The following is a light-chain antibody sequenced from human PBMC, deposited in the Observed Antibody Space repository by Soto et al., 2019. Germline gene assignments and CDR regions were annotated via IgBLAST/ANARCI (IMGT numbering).Light chain of an antibody. J-gene: IGKJ1*01. CDR1: QSVSSN. V-gene: IGKV3-15*01. CDR2: GAS. CDR3: QQYGSSGT. Sequence: EIVMTQSPATLSVSPGEIATLSCRASQSVSSNLAWYKQKPGQAPRLLIYGASTRATGIPARLSGSASGTEFTLTISRLEPEDFAVYYCQQYGSSGTFGHGTKVDIK.